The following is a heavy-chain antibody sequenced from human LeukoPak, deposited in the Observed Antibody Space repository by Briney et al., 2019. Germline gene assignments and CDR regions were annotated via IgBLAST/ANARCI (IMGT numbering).Heavy chain of an antibody. CDR3: ARESLVRGTLDY. CDR1: GFTFSSYS. V-gene: IGHV3-21*01. J-gene: IGHJ4*02. CDR2: ISSSSSYI. Sequence: GGSLRLSCAPSGFTFSSYSMNWVRQPPGKGLEWVSSISSSSSYIYYSYSVKGRFTISRDKAKISLYLQMNSLRDEDTAVYYCARESLVRGTLDYWGQGTLDTLSS. D-gene: IGHD3-10*01.